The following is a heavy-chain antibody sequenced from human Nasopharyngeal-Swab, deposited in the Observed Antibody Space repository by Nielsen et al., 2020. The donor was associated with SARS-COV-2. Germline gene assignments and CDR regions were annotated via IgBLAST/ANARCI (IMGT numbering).Heavy chain of an antibody. CDR2: IDPSDSYT. D-gene: IGHD3-22*01. CDR3: ARQFRGYYDSSGPLSWFDP. Sequence: VRQMPGNGLEWMGRIDPSDSYTNYSPSFQDHVTISADKSISTAYLQWSSLKASDTAMYYCARQFRGYYDSSGPLSWFDPWGQGTLVTVSS. V-gene: IGHV5-10-1*01. J-gene: IGHJ5*02.